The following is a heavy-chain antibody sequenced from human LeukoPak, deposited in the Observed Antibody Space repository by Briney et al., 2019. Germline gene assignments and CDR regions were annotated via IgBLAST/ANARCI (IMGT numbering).Heavy chain of an antibody. CDR1: GFSLSGYW. CDR2: NNGDGSTT. CDR3: ARDPRNVGLAP. Sequence: GGSLRLSCVASGFSLSGYWMYWVRQAPGKGLMYVSRNNGDGSTTNYADVVKGRFTMSRDNVKNTLYLQMNSLRVEDTAVYYCARDPRNVGLAPWGQGTLVTVSS. D-gene: IGHD2-15*01. V-gene: IGHV3-74*01. J-gene: IGHJ5*02.